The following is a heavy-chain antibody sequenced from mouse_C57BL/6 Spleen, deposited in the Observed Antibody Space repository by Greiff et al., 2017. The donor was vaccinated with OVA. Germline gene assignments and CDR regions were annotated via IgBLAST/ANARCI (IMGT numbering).Heavy chain of an antibody. V-gene: IGHV1-82*01. D-gene: IGHD1-1*01. CDR1: GYAFSSSW. CDR3: ARWGVVDYFDY. Sequence: QVQLQQSGPELVKPGASVKISCKASGYAFSSSWMNWVKQRPGKGLEWIGRIYPGDGDTNYNGKFKGKATLTADKSSSTAYMQLSSLTSEDSAVYFCARWGVVDYFDYWGQGTTLTVSS. CDR2: IYPGDGDT. J-gene: IGHJ2*01.